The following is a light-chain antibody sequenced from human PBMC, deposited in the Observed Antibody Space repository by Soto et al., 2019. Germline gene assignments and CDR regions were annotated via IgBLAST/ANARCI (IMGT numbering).Light chain of an antibody. Sequence: QSVLTQPPSASGTPGQTVTVSCSGSNSNIGSNYVFWYQQVPGMAPKLLISSTDQRPSGVPDRFSGSKSGNTASLTISGLQAEDEGDYYCCSYAGDYMFVFGTGTKLTVL. CDR1: NSNIGSNY. CDR2: STD. CDR3: CSYAGDYMFV. V-gene: IGLV1-47*01. J-gene: IGLJ1*01.